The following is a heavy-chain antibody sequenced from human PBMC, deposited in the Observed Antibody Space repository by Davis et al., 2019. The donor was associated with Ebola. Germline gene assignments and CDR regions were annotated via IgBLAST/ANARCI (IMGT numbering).Heavy chain of an antibody. V-gene: IGHV3-23*01. CDR2: ISGSGGST. CDR3: ATISLYSSSTPDAFDV. Sequence: GESLKISCADSVITFSSYAMTWVRQAPGKGLEWVSAISGSGGSTYYADSVKGRFAISRDNSKNTLYLQMNSLRAEDTAVYYCATISLYSSSTPDAFDVWGQGTMVTVSS. J-gene: IGHJ3*01. CDR1: VITFSSYA. D-gene: IGHD6-6*01.